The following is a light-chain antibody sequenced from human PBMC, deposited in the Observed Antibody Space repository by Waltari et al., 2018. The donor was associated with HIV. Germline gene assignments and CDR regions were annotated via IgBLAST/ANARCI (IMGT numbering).Light chain of an antibody. J-gene: IGKJ4*02. Sequence: EIVLTQSPATLSLSPGERATLSCRASQSVSSYLAWYQQKPGQAPRLLIYDASNRATCLPGWFRCSVAGTDFTLTISRLEPEDFAVYDGQQRSNWPPGITFGGGTKVEIK. CDR1: QSVSSY. CDR3: QQRSNWPPGIT. V-gene: IGKV3-11*01. CDR2: DAS.